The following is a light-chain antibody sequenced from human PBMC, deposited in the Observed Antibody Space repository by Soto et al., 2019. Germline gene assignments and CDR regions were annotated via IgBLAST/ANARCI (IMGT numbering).Light chain of an antibody. Sequence: QSVLTQPASVSGSPGQSITISCTGTSSDVGSYNLVSWYQQYPGKAPKLMIYEGTKRPSGVSNRFSASKSGSTASLTISGLQADDEGDYYCCSYAGSSTWVFGRGTQLSVL. J-gene: IGLJ3*02. CDR2: EGT. CDR1: SSDVGSYNL. V-gene: IGLV2-23*01. CDR3: CSYAGSSTWV.